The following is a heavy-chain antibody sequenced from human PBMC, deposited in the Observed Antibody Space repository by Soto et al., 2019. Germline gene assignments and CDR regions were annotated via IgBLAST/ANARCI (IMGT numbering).Heavy chain of an antibody. Sequence: GGSLRLSCAASGFTFSNYAMSWVRQAPGKGLEWVSSISGSGDSTYYADSVKGRFAISRDNSKYTLYLQMSSLRTEDTSLYYCAKFDSTSSSGCDSFDCWGQGTLVTVSS. D-gene: IGHD6-19*01. V-gene: IGHV3-23*01. CDR3: AKFDSTSSSGCDSFDC. J-gene: IGHJ4*02. CDR2: ISGSGDST. CDR1: GFTFSNYA.